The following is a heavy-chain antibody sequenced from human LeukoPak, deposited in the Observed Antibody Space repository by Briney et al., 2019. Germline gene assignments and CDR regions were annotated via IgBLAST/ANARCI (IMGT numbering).Heavy chain of an antibody. CDR3: ARRRTLRLDAFDP. CDR2: IYPGDSDT. J-gene: IGHJ5*02. CDR1: GYXFTSYW. Sequence: GESLKISCKGSGYXFTSYWICWVRQMPGKGLEWMGIIYPGDSDTRYSPSFQGQVTISADKSISTAYLQWSSLKASDTAMYYCARRRTLRLDAFDPWGQGTLVTVSS. V-gene: IGHV5-51*01. D-gene: IGHD5/OR15-5a*01.